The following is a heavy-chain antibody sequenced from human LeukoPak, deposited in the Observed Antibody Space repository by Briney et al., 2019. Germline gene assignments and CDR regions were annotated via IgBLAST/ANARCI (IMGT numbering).Heavy chain of an antibody. CDR3: ARGGAARPDY. D-gene: IGHD6-6*01. J-gene: IGHJ4*02. V-gene: IGHV3-48*01. CDR1: GFTFSNYG. CDR2: ISSSSSSI. Sequence: GGSLRLSCAGSGFTFSNYGMDWVRQAPGKGLEWISYISSSSSSIDYADSMKGRFTISRDNAKNSVFLQMNSLRVEDTAVYYCARGGAARPDYWGQGTLVTVSS.